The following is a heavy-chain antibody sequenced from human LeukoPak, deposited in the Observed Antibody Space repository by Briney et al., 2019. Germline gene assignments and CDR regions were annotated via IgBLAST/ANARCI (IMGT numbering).Heavy chain of an antibody. CDR2: INGDGSNT. CDR3: ARVITMVRGVIILAYYFDY. CDR1: GFTFSSHW. J-gene: IGHJ4*02. Sequence: GGSLRLSCAASGFTFSSHWMHWVRQAPGKGLVWVSRINGDGSNTTYADSVKGRFTISRDNAKNTLYLQMNSLRAEDTAVYYCARVITMVRGVIILAYYFDYWGQGTLVTVSS. V-gene: IGHV3-74*03. D-gene: IGHD3-10*01.